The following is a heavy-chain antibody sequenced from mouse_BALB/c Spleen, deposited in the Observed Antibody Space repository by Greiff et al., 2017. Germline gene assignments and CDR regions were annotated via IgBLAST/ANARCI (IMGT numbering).Heavy chain of an antibody. J-gene: IGHJ4*01. V-gene: IGHV6-6*02. Sequence: EVKVEEPGGGLVQPGGSMKLSCVASGFTFSNYWMNWVRQSPEKGLEWVAEIRLKSNNYATHYAESVKGRFTISRDDSKSSVYLQMNNLRAEDTGIYYCTRYGNDAMDYWGQGTSVTVSS. CDR1: GFTFSNYW. D-gene: IGHD2-1*01. CDR2: IRLKSNNYAT. CDR3: TRYGNDAMDY.